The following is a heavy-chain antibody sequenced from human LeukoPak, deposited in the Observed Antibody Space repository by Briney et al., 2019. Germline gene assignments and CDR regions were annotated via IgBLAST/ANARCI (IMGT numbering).Heavy chain of an antibody. Sequence: SETLSLTCAVYGGSFSGYYWSWIRQPPGKGLEWIGEINHSGSTNYNPSLKSRVTISVDTSKNQFSRKLSSVTAADTAVYYCARLRVEAVAGTIAEGPWGQGTLVTVSS. J-gene: IGHJ5*02. CDR1: GGSFSGYY. V-gene: IGHV4-34*01. CDR3: ARLRVEAVAGTIAEGP. CDR2: INHSGST. D-gene: IGHD6-19*01.